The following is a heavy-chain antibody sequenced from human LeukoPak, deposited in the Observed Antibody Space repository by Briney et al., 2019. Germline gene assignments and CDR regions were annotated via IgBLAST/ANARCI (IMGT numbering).Heavy chain of an antibody. CDR1: GFTFSSYG. Sequence: GGSLRLSCVTSGFTFSSYGMHWVRQVPGKGLEWVAVISYDAKSSYHVDSVKGRFTISRDNSKNTLYLQMNSLRAEDTAVYYCARERTDHGATAIDHWGQGTLVTVSS. J-gene: IGHJ4*02. V-gene: IGHV3-30*03. D-gene: IGHD1-26*01. CDR2: ISYDAKSS. CDR3: ARERTDHGATAIDH.